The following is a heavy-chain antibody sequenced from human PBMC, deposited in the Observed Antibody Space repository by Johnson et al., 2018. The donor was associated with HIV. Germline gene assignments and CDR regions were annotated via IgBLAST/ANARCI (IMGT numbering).Heavy chain of an antibody. V-gene: IGHV3-11*01. J-gene: IGHJ3*02. CDR2: ISSSGTTV. CDR3: ARARARVTFDI. D-gene: IGHD2-21*01. CDR1: GFTFSDYY. Sequence: QVQLVESGGGLVKPGGSLRLSCAASGFTFSDYYMSWIRQTPGKGLEWVSYISSSGTTVYNADSVKGRFSISRDNAKQSLYLQMNSLRAEDTAVYYCARARARVTFDIWGQGTMVTVSS.